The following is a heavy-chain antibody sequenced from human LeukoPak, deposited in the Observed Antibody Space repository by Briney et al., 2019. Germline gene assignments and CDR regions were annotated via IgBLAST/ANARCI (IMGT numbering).Heavy chain of an antibody. J-gene: IGHJ4*02. CDR2: IYYSGST. D-gene: IGHD5-18*01. V-gene: IGHV4-28*01. CDR1: GYSVSSSNW. CDR3: AGSGYVGFFDY. Sequence: SDTLSLTCAVSGYSVSSSNWWGWIRQPPGKGLEWIGYIYYSGSTYYNPSLKSRVTMSVDTSKNQFSLKLSSVTAVDTAVYYCAGSGYVGFFDYWGQGTLVTVSS.